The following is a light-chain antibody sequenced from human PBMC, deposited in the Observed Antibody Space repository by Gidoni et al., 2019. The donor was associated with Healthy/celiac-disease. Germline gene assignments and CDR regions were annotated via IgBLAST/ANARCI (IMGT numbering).Light chain of an antibody. CDR2: LGS. CDR3: MQARQTPAT. J-gene: IGKJ1*01. CDR1: QSLLHSNGYNY. Sequence: DIVMTQSPLSLPVTPVEPASISCRSSQSLLHSNGYNYLDWYLQKPGQSPQHLIYLGSNRASGVPDRFSGGGSGTDFTPKISRVEAEDVGVYYCMQARQTPATFGQGTKVEIK. V-gene: IGKV2-28*01.